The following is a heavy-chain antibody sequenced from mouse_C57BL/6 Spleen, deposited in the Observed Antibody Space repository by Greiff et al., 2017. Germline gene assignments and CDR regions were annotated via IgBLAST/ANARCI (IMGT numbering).Heavy chain of an antibody. Sequence: EVHLVESGGGLVQPGGSLKLSCAASGFTFSDSGMHWVRQAPAKGLDWVAYISSGSSTIYYADTVKGRFTISRDNAKNTLFLQMTSLRSEDTAMYYCAGPPHYYGSSYEFAYWGQGTLVTVSA. CDR1: GFTFSDSG. D-gene: IGHD1-1*01. V-gene: IGHV5-17*01. CDR3: AGPPHYYGSSYEFAY. CDR2: ISSGSSTI. J-gene: IGHJ3*01.